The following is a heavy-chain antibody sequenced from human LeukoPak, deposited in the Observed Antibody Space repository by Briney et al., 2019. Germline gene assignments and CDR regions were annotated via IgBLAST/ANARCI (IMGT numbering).Heavy chain of an antibody. V-gene: IGHV4-30-4*08. CDR1: GGSISSGDYY. Sequence: PSETLSLTCTVSGGSISSGDYYWSWIRQPPGKGLEWIGYIYYSGSTYYNPSLKSRVTISVDTSKNQFSLKLSSVTAADTAVYYCARHRSEVLWFGESYYFDYWGQGTLVTVSS. CDR2: IYYSGST. J-gene: IGHJ4*02. CDR3: ARHRSEVLWFGESYYFDY. D-gene: IGHD3-10*01.